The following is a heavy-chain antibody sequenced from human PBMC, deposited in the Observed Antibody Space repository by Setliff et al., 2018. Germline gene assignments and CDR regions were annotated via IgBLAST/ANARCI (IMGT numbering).Heavy chain of an antibody. V-gene: IGHV4-59*11. J-gene: IGHJ3*02. CDR2: VYYSGNT. CDR1: GGSLTQRY. D-gene: IGHD2-2*01. Sequence: SETLSLTCTLSGGSLTQRYWSWVRQPPGKGLEWIGYVYYSGNTNYSPSLKSRVTISADTSKNQVSLKLTSATAADTAVYYCARGRMRGSCSGPSCTYDPFDIWGQGTPVTVSS. CDR3: ARGRMRGSCSGPSCTYDPFDI.